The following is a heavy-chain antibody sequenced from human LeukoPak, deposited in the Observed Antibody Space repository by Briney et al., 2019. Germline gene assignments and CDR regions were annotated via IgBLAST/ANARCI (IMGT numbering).Heavy chain of an antibody. J-gene: IGHJ6*02. CDR1: GFTFSSYA. CDR2: ISGSGGST. D-gene: IGHD3-10*01. CDR3: AKERGDGMDV. Sequence: GGSLRLSCAASGFTFSSYAMSWVRQAPGXXXEWVSAISGSGGSTYYADSVKGRFTISRDNSKNTLYLQMNSLRAEDTAVYYCAKERGDGMDVWGQGTTVTVSS. V-gene: IGHV3-23*01.